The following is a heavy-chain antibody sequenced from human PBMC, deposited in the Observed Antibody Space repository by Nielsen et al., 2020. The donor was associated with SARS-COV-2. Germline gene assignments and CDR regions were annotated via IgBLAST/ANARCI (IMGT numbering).Heavy chain of an antibody. D-gene: IGHD2-15*01. J-gene: IGHJ4*02. Sequence: ASVKVSCKASGYTFTSYAMNWVRQAPGQGLEWMGRINPNSGGTNYAQKFQGRVTMTRDTSISTAYMELSRLRSDDTAVYYCARGGRDIVPGYPLGYFDYWGQGTLVTVSS. CDR2: INPNSGGT. CDR1: GYTFTSYA. CDR3: ARGGRDIVPGYPLGYFDY. V-gene: IGHV1-2*06.